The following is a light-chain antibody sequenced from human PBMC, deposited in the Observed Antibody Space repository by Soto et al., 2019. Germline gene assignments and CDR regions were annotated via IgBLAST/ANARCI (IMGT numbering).Light chain of an antibody. CDR2: GAS. CDR3: QQYGSSPRT. CDR1: QSISFN. V-gene: IGKV3-20*01. Sequence: EIVMTQSPSALSVSPGERVTPSCRASQSISFNLAWYHQKPGQAPRLLIYGASSRATGIPDRFSGSGSGTDFTLTISRLEPEDFAVYYCQQYGSSPRTFGQGTKVDIK. J-gene: IGKJ1*01.